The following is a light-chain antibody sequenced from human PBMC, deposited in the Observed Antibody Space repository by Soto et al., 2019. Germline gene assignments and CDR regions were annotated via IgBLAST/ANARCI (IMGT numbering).Light chain of an antibody. CDR1: NIGDKR. V-gene: IGLV3-21*04. CDR2: YDS. Sequence: SYELTQPPSVSVAPEKTTTITCGGHNIGDKRVHWYRQKSGQAPVLLISYDSDRPSGIPERFSGSNSGNTATLTISRVEAGDEADYYCQVWDIMTDNYVFGGGTKVTVL. J-gene: IGLJ1*01. CDR3: QVWDIMTDNYV.